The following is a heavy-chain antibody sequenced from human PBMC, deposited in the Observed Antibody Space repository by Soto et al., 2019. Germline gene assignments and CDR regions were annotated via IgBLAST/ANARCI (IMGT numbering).Heavy chain of an antibody. Sequence: SETLSLTCTVSGGSISSGGYYWSWIRQHPGKGLEWIGYIYYSGSTYYNPSLKSRVTISVDTSKNQFSLKLSSVTAADTAVYYCARSGIAAAGPFTFDYWGQGTLVTVSS. CDR2: IYYSGST. CDR1: GGSISSGGYY. CDR3: ARSGIAAAGPFTFDY. V-gene: IGHV4-31*03. D-gene: IGHD6-13*01. J-gene: IGHJ4*02.